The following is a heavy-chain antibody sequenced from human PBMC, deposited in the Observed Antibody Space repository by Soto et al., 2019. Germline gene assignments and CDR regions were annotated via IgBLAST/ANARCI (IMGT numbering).Heavy chain of an antibody. CDR1: GGSISSSSYY. CDR3: ARYLANRYSYGLCYFDY. Sequence: PSETLSLTCTVSGGSISSSSYYWGWIRQPPGKGLEWIGSIYYSGGTYYNPSLRSRVTISVDTSKNQFSLKLSSVTAADTAVYYCARYLANRYSYGLCYFDYWGQGTLVTVSS. J-gene: IGHJ4*02. CDR2: IYYSGGT. V-gene: IGHV4-39*01. D-gene: IGHD5-18*01.